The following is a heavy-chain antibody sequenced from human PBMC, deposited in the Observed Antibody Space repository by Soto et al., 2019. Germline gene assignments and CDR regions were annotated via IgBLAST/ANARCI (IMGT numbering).Heavy chain of an antibody. V-gene: IGHV1-18*01. Sequence: GASVKVSCKASGYTFTSYGITWVRQAPGQGLEWMGWISVYNGNTNHAQKFQGRVTMTTDTSTSTAYLELSSVTAADTAVYYCARYYTGNRPFDYWGQGTLVTVSS. CDR2: ISVYNGNT. J-gene: IGHJ4*02. D-gene: IGHD1-26*01. CDR3: ARYYTGNRPFDY. CDR1: GYTFTSYG.